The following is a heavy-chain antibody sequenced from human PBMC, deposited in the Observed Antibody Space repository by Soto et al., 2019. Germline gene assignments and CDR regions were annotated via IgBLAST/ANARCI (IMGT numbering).Heavy chain of an antibody. V-gene: IGHV3-15*07. CDR3: TTQNCSGGSCYSGYYYYGLDV. D-gene: IGHD2-15*01. Sequence: EVQLVESGGGLVKPGGSLRLSCAASGFTFSNAWMNWVRQAPGKGLEWVGRIKSKTDGGTADYAAPVKGRFTISRDDSKNTLYLQMDSLITGDTAVYYCTTQNCSGGSCYSGYYYYGLDVWGQGTTVSVSS. CDR2: IKSKTDGGTA. J-gene: IGHJ6*02. CDR1: GFTFSNAW.